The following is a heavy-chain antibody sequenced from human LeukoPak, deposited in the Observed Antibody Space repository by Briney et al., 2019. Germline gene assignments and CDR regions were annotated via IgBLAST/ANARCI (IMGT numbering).Heavy chain of an antibody. CDR2: IYYSGST. CDR1: GGSISSYY. D-gene: IGHD6-13*01. V-gene: IGHV4-59*08. Sequence: SETLSLTCTVSGGSISSYYWSWIRQPPGKGLKGMGNIYYSGSTNYNPSLKSRVTISVDTSKNQFSLKLSSVTAADTAVYYCASSRQQSIEYFQHWGQGTLVTVSS. CDR3: ASSRQQSIEYFQH. J-gene: IGHJ1*01.